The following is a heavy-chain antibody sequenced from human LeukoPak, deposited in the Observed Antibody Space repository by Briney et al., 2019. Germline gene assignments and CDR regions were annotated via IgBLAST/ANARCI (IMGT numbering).Heavy chain of an antibody. CDR2: IYPGDSDT. Sequence: GESLKISCKGSGYSFTSYWIGWGRQMPGKGLEWMGIIYPGDSDTRYSPSFQGQVTISADQSISTAYLQWSRLKASDTAMYYCARLGYYGSGSYGVYYFDYWGQGTLVTVSS. J-gene: IGHJ4*02. D-gene: IGHD3-10*01. CDR3: ARLGYYGSGSYGVYYFDY. V-gene: IGHV5-51*01. CDR1: GYSFTSYW.